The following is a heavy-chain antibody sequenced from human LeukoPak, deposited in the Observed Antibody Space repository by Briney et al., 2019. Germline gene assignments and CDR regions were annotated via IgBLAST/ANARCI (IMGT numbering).Heavy chain of an antibody. Sequence: PGGSLRLSCATSGFNFSAYYMNWIRQAPGKGLEWVSSISGKGTTKSYADSVKGRFTVSRDNTEKTVSLQMNSLRAEDTAVYYCARAFLELDSYMDVWGKGTTVTVSS. CDR1: GFNFSAYY. D-gene: IGHD6-6*01. V-gene: IGHV3-11*04. CDR3: ARAFLELDSYMDV. J-gene: IGHJ6*03. CDR2: ISGKGTTK.